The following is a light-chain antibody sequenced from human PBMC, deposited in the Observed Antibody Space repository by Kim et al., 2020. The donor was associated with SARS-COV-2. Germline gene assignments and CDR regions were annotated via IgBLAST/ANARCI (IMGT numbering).Light chain of an antibody. Sequence: EIVLTQSPDTLSLSPGERATLSCRASQSVSSSYLAWYQQKPGQAPRLLIYGASSRATGIPDRFRGSGSGTDFTLTISRLEPEDFAVYYCQQYGSSPFTFGQGTKLEIK. CDR3: QQYGSSPFT. V-gene: IGKV3-20*01. CDR1: QSVSSSY. CDR2: GAS. J-gene: IGKJ2*01.